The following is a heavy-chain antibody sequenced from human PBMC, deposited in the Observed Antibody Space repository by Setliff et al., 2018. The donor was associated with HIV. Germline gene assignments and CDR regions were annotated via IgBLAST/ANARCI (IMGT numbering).Heavy chain of an antibody. J-gene: IGHJ4*02. CDR2: ISPHSGDT. Sequence: GASVKVSCKASGYNYITFGISWVRQAPGQGLEWMGWISPHSGDTNYAQKFQGRVTITADESTSTAYMELKSLRAEDTAVYYCTKDREVYCDITTCYSGKGPDYWGQGTLVTVSS. V-gene: IGHV1-18*01. CDR1: GYNYITFG. CDR3: TKDREVYCDITTCYSGKGPDY. D-gene: IGHD2-2*01.